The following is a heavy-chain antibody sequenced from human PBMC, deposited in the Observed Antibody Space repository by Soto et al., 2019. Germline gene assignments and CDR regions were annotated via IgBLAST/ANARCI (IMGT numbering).Heavy chain of an antibody. CDR1: GGTFSSYA. CDR2: IIPIFGTA. V-gene: IGHV1-69*13. J-gene: IGHJ4*02. CDR3: ASSVYYDSSRHYPFAY. Sequence: ASVKVSCKASGGTFSSYAISWVRQAPGQGLEWMGGIIPIFGTANYAQKFQGRVTITADESTSTAYMKLSSLRSEDTAVYYCASSVYYDSSRHYPFAYRGQRTLVTVSS. D-gene: IGHD3-22*01.